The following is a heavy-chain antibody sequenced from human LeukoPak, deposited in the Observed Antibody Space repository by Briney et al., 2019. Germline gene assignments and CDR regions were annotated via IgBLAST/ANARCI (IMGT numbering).Heavy chain of an antibody. V-gene: IGHV1-69*06. Sequence: SVKVSCKASGGTFSSYAISWVRQAPGQGLEWMGGIIPIFGTANYAQKFQGRVTITADKSTSTAYMELSSLRSEDTAVYYCARDRLVAATLGGYYFDYWGQGTLVTVSS. CDR3: ARDRLVAATLGGYYFDY. J-gene: IGHJ4*02. D-gene: IGHD2-15*01. CDR1: GGTFSSYA. CDR2: IIPIFGTA.